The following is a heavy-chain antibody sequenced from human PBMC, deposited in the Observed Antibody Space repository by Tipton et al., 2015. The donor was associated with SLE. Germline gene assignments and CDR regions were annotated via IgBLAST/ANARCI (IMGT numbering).Heavy chain of an antibody. D-gene: IGHD2-15*01. CDR3: ARRQGYCIAGNCRNKAYYFEY. CDR2: INPNSGDT. Sequence: QSGAEVKKLGASVKVSCKASGYIFTDYYIHWVRQAPGQGLEWLGWINPNSGDTNFAQKFQGRVTTTRDTSISTAYVELNRLRSDDTATYYSARRQGYCIAGNCRNKAYYFEYWGQGTLVTDSS. J-gene: IGHJ4*02. CDR1: GYIFTDYY. V-gene: IGHV1-2*02.